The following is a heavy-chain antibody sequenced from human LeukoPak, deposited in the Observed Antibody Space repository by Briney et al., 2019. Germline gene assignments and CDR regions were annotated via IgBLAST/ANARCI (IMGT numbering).Heavy chain of an antibody. CDR1: GFTFSSYD. CDR2: IGTAGDT. D-gene: IGHD3-16*01. Sequence: PGGSLRLSCAASGFTFSSYDMHWVRQATGKGLEWVSAIGTAGDTYYPGSVKGRFTISRENAKNSLYLQMNSLRAGDTAVYYCARSKWQGSYGWYFDLWGRGTLVTVSS. CDR3: ARSKWQGSYGWYFDL. J-gene: IGHJ2*01. V-gene: IGHV3-13*01.